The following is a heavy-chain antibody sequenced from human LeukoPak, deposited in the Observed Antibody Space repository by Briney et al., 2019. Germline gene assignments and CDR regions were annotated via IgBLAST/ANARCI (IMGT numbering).Heavy chain of an antibody. V-gene: IGHV3-30*04. CDR1: GFTFSSYA. CDR3: ARAGRGWFGSMDV. CDR2: VSFDGSNK. Sequence: GGSLRLSCAASGFTFSSYAMHWVRQAPGKGLEWVAVVSFDGSNKYFEDSVKGRFSISRDNSRNTLYLQMNSLRAEDTAVYYCARAGRGWFGSMDVWGQGTTVTVSS. D-gene: IGHD3-10*01. J-gene: IGHJ6*02.